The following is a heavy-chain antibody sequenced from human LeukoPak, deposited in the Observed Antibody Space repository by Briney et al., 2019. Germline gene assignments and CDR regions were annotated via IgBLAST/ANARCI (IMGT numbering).Heavy chain of an antibody. J-gene: IGHJ4*02. CDR2: IGGVGGRT. CDR3: AKKVIAVAGTDYFDY. CDR1: GFTFSDYA. D-gene: IGHD6-19*01. Sequence: GGSLRLSCAASGFTFSDYAMIWVRQAPGKGLDWVSTIGGVGGRTYYADSVKGRFTISRVNSKNTLYLQMNSLRAEDTAVYYCAKKVIAVAGTDYFDYWGQGTLVTVSS. V-gene: IGHV3-23*01.